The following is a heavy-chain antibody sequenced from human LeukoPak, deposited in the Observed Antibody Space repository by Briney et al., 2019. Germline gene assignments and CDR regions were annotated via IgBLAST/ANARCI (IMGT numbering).Heavy chain of an antibody. Sequence: GGSLRLSCAASGFTFSSYAMHWVRQAPGKGLEWVAVISYDGSNKYYADSVKGRFTISRDNSKNTLYLQMNCLRAEDTAVYYCARDRVISNAFDIWGQGTMVTVS. CDR2: ISYDGSNK. D-gene: IGHD3-10*01. V-gene: IGHV3-30-3*01. J-gene: IGHJ3*02. CDR1: GFTFSSYA. CDR3: ARDRVISNAFDI.